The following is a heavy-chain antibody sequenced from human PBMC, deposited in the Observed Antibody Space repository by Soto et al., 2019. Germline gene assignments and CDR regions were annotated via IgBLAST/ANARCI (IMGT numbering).Heavy chain of an antibody. CDR1: GYSIRGDY. D-gene: IGHD2-2*01. J-gene: IGHJ6*01. CDR2: INPNSSGT. CDR3: ARDLLPDDPEHYGMDV. V-gene: IGHV1-2*02. Sequence: SVKVSCKASGYSIRGDYIHCVRQTPGQGLEWMGWINPNSSGTVYAQKFQCRVTMTRDTSITTVYMQLNRLTSDDSAVYYCARDLLPDDPEHYGMDVWGQGTTV.